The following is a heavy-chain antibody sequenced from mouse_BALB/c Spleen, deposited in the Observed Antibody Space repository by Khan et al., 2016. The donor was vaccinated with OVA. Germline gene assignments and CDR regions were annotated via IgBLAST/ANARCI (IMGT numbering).Heavy chain of an antibody. J-gene: IGHJ3*01. D-gene: IGHD2-2*01. CDR1: GLSLTNYG. Sequence: QVQLKQSGPGLVAPSQSLSITCTVSGLSLTNYGISWIRQPPGKGLEWLGVIWGDGSTNYHSALISRLSINKDNSKSQVFLKLNSLQTDDTATYYCTMIYYVYDWFTYWGQGTLVTVSA. V-gene: IGHV2-3*01. CDR3: TMIYYVYDWFTY. CDR2: IWGDGST.